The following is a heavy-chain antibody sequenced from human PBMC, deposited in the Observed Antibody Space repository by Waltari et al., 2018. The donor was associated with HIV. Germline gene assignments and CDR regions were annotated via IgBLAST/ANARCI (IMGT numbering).Heavy chain of an antibody. V-gene: IGHV3-7*01. CDR1: GLPISSYS. J-gene: IGHJ4*02. CDR3: GRGGLRDY. Sequence: EFQLVDSGGGLVQPGGSLRISCAASGLPISSYSMSWVRQAPGKGLEWVAIINEDGSKKDYVDSVKGRFTISRDNARNSLYLQMNNLRRGDTAVYYCGRGGLRDYWGQGTLVTVSS. D-gene: IGHD3-16*01. CDR2: INEDGSKK.